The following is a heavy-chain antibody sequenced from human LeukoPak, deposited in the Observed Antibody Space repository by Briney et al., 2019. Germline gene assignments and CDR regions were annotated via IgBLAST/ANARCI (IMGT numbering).Heavy chain of an antibody. CDR1: GFTVSSSY. CDR3: ASQSPRYTSNWYPLYGFDI. J-gene: IGHJ3*02. CDR2: IYSGGNT. D-gene: IGHD6-13*01. Sequence: GGSLRLSCAASGFTVSSSYMNWVRQAPGKGLEWVSVIYSGGNTNYADSEKGRVIISRDNSKNTVYLQMNFLRAEDTAVYYCASQSPRYTSNWYPLYGFDIWGQGTMVTVSS. V-gene: IGHV3-66*04.